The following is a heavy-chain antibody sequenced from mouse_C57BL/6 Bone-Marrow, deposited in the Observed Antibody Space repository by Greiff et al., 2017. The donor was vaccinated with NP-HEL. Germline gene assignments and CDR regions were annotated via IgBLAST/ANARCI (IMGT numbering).Heavy chain of an antibody. CDR1: GFSLTSYA. D-gene: IGHD1-1*01. CDR2: IWTGGGT. V-gene: IGHV2-9-1*01. J-gene: IGHJ1*03. CDR3: ARNRDYGSSFYWYFDV. Sequence: VKLVESGPGLVAPSQSLSITCTVSGFSLTSYAISWVRQPPGKGLEWLGVIWTGGGTNYNSALKSRLSIIKDNSKSQVFLKMNSLQTDDTARYYCARNRDYGSSFYWYFDVWGTGTTVTVSS.